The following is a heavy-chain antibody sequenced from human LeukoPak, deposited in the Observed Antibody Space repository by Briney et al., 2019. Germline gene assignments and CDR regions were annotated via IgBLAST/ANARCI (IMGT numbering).Heavy chain of an antibody. J-gene: IGHJ6*03. Sequence: NPSETLSLTCAVYVGSFSGYYWSWIRQPPGKGLEWIGEINHSGSTNYNSSLKSRVTISVDTSKNQFSLKLSSVTAADTAVYYCARGYYGSGSHCCHMDVWGKGTTITV. CDR3: ARGYYGSGSHCCHMDV. V-gene: IGHV4-34*01. D-gene: IGHD3-10*01. CDR2: INHSGST. CDR1: VGSFSGYY.